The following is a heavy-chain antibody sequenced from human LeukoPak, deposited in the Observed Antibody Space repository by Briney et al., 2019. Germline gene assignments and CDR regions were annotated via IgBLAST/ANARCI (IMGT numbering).Heavy chain of an antibody. D-gene: IGHD3-16*01. V-gene: IGHV3-66*01. CDR3: ARDYWGPFDY. CDR2: IYRDGST. Sequence: AGGSLRLSCAASVFTVSSIHMSWVRQAPGKGLEWVSVIYRDGSTNYADSVKGRFTISRDNAKNTVYLQMNSLRAEDTAMYYCARDYWGPFDYWGQGTPVTVSS. J-gene: IGHJ4*02. CDR1: VFTVSSIH.